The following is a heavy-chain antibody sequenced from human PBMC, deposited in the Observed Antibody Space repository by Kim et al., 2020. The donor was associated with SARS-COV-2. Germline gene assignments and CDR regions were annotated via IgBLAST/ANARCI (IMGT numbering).Heavy chain of an antibody. CDR3: ARDPYDILTGGYYFDY. CDR1: GFTFSSYG. V-gene: IGHV3-33*01. CDR2: IWYDGSNT. D-gene: IGHD3-9*01. J-gene: IGHJ4*02. Sequence: GGSLRLSCAASGFTFSSYGMHWVRQAPGKGLEWVAVIWYDGSNTYYADSVKGRFTISRDNSKNTLYLQMNSLRAEDTAVYYCARDPYDILTGGYYFDYWGQGTLVTVSS.